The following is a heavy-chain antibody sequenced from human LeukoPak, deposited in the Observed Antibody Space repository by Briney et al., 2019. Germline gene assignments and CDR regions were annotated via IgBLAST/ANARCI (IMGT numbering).Heavy chain of an antibody. V-gene: IGHV1-69*05. D-gene: IGHD1-1*01. CDR1: VGTFSSYA. CDR3: ARAPNWNSRSQYDY. Sequence: EASVKVSCKASVGTFSSYAISWVRQAPGQGLEWMGGIIPIFGTANYAQKFQGRVTITTDESTSTAYMELSSLRSEDTAVYYCARAPNWNSRSQYDYWGQGTLVTVSS. J-gene: IGHJ4*02. CDR2: IIPIFGTA.